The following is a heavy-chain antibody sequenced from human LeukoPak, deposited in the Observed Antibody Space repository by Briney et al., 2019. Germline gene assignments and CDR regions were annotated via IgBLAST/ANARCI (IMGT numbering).Heavy chain of an antibody. D-gene: IGHD3-10*01. V-gene: IGHV1-69*05. CDR1: GYTFTGYY. J-gene: IGHJ3*02. Sequence: GASVKVSCKASGYTFTGYYMHWVRQAPGQGLEWMGGIIPIFGTANYAQKFQGRVTITTDESTSTAYMELSSLRSEDTAVYYCARSGSGPTGLSIWGQGTKVTVSS. CDR2: IIPIFGTA. CDR3: ARSGSGPTGLSI.